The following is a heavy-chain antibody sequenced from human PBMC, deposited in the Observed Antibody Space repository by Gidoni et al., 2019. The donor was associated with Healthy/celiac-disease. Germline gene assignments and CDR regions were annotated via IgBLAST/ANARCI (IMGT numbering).Heavy chain of an antibody. D-gene: IGHD6-13*01. J-gene: IGHJ3*02. CDR3: AKDLAAAGTDAFDI. Sequence: EVQLVESGGGLVQPGRSLRLSCAASGFPFDDYAMHWVRQAPGKGLEWVSGISWNSGSIGYADSVKGRFTISRDNAKNSLYLQMNSLRAEDTALYYCAKDLAAAGTDAFDIWGQGTMVTVSS. CDR1: GFPFDDYA. CDR2: ISWNSGSI. V-gene: IGHV3-9*01.